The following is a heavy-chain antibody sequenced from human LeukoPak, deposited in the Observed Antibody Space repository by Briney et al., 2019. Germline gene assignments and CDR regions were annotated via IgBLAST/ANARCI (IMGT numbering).Heavy chain of an antibody. Sequence: GGSPRLSCAAPGFSFSDNYMDWVRQAPGKGLEWVGRIRNKANSYTTDYAASVRGRFTISRDDSKNSLYLEMNSLKTEDTAVYYCAREYYCRLDYWGRGTLVTVSS. V-gene: IGHV3-72*01. J-gene: IGHJ4*02. CDR2: IRNKANSYTT. CDR1: GFSFSDNY. D-gene: IGHD3-10*01. CDR3: AREYYCRLDY.